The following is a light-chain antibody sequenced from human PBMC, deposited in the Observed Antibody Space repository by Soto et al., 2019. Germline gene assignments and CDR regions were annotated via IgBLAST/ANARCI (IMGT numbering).Light chain of an antibody. Sequence: DIQMTQSPSTLSASVGDRVTITCRPSQSISSYVNWYQQEPGKAPKLLISAASRLQSGVPSRFSGSGSGTDFTLTISSLHPADFATYYCQQTYRIPWTFGQGTKVDI. CDR3: QQTYRIPWT. V-gene: IGKV1-39*01. CDR2: AAS. CDR1: QSISSY. J-gene: IGKJ1*01.